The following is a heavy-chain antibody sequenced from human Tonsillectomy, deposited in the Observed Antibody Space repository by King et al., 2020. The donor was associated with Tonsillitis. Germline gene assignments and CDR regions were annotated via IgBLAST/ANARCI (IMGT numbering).Heavy chain of an antibody. Sequence: VQLVESGAEVKKPGASVKVSCKASGFTFTGDYMHWVRQAPGQGLEWMGWINPNSGGTNYEQKFQGRVTMTRDTSISTAYMELSRLRSDDTAVYYCARGDNSGWYDSWGQGTLVTVSS. V-gene: IGHV1-2*02. CDR3: ARGDNSGWYDS. CDR1: GFTFTGDY. D-gene: IGHD6-19*01. CDR2: INPNSGGT. J-gene: IGHJ5*01.